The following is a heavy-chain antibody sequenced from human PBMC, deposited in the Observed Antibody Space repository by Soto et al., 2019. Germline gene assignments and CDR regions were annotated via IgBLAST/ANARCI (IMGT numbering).Heavy chain of an antibody. V-gene: IGHV5-51*01. J-gene: IGHJ6*02. Sequence: PGESLKISCKGSGYSFTSYWIGWVRQMPGKGLGGMGIIYPGDSDTRYSPSFQGQVTISADKSIITAYLQWSSLKASDTAMYYCARQSCSGGSCYDYYYYYRMDVWGQGTTVPVSS. CDR2: IYPGDSDT. CDR1: GYSFTSYW. D-gene: IGHD2-15*01. CDR3: ARQSCSGGSCYDYYYYYRMDV.